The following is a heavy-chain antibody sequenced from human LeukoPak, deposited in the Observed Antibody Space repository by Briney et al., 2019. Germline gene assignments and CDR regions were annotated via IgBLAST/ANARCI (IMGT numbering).Heavy chain of an antibody. CDR2: ISTSSYI. CDR1: GFTFSSYS. V-gene: IGHV3-21*01. CDR3: ARAPLAVAGYFYYYMDV. Sequence: GGSLRLSWAASGFTFSSYSMNWVRQAPGKGLEWVSSISTSSYISYATSVKGRFTISRDNAKTALYLQMNSLRAEDTAVYYCARAPLAVAGYFYYYMDVWGKGTTVTVSS. D-gene: IGHD6-19*01. J-gene: IGHJ6*03.